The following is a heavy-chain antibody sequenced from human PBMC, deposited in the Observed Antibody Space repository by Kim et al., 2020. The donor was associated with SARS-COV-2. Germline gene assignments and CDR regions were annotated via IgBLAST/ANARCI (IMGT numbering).Heavy chain of an antibody. CDR2: T. V-gene: IGHV3-23*01. D-gene: IGHD3-10*01. CDR3: AREYSDSGSYGY. J-gene: IGHJ4*02. Sequence: THHKESVKGRFTSTRDKAKNTVYLEMNSLRAEDTAVYYCAREYSDSGSYGYWGQGILVTVSS.